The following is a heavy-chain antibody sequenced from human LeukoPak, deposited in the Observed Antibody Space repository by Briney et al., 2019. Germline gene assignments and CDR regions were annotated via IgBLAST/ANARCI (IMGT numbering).Heavy chain of an antibody. D-gene: IGHD2-2*02. CDR1: GFTFSSYG. J-gene: IGHJ4*02. Sequence: GGSLRLPCAASGFTFSSYGMHWVRQAPGKGLEWVAFIRYDGSNKYYADSVKGRFTISRDNSKNTLYLQMNSLRAEDTAVYYCAKDRPDCSSTSCYRTFDYWGQGTLVTVSS. V-gene: IGHV3-30*02. CDR2: IRYDGSNK. CDR3: AKDRPDCSSTSCYRTFDY.